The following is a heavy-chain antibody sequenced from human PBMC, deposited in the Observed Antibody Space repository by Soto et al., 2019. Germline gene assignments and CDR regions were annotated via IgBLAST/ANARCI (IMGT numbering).Heavy chain of an antibody. CDR2: INYRGNT. D-gene: IGHD2-15*01. J-gene: IGHJ4*02. Sequence: SETLSLTCTVSRGSITGSTYYWGWVRQPPGKGLEWIGSINYRGNTFYNPSLKSRVTLSVDSSKNQISLKVTSMTAADTATYYCARQGGYFDYWGQGALVTVSS. V-gene: IGHV4-39*01. CDR3: ARQGGYFDY. CDR1: RGSITGSTYY.